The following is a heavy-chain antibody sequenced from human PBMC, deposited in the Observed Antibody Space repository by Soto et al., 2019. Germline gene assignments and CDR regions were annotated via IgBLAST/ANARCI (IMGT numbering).Heavy chain of an antibody. CDR2: ISRSSGYI. J-gene: IGHJ6*02. Sequence: EVQLVESGGGLVKPGGSLRLSCAASGFTFSTYSMNWVRQAPGKGLEWVSSISRSSGYIYYADSVKGRFTISRDDAKNELSLQMNSLRAEDTAVYYCARFRSYSYGQGYGMDVWGQGTTVTVSS. D-gene: IGHD5-18*01. CDR1: GFTFSTYS. V-gene: IGHV3-21*01. CDR3: ARFRSYSYGQGYGMDV.